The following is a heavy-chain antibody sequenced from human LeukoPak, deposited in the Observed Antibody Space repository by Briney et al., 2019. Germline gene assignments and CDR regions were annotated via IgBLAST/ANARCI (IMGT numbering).Heavy chain of an antibody. Sequence: GASVKVSCKASGGTFSSYAISWVRQAPGQGLEWMGGIIPIFGTANYAQKFQGRVTITADESTSTAYMELSSLRSEDTAVYYCARGKVRVIGNWFDPWGQGTLVTVSS. CDR3: ARGKVRVIGNWFDP. D-gene: IGHD2-21*01. CDR1: GGTFSSYA. CDR2: IIPIFGTA. V-gene: IGHV1-69*13. J-gene: IGHJ5*02.